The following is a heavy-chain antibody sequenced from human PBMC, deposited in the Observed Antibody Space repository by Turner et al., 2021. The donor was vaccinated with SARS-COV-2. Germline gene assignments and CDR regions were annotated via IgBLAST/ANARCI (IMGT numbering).Heavy chain of an antibody. V-gene: IGHV4-34*01. CDR3: ARGDDPRKSGVV. CDR2: VHPYGTT. D-gene: IGHD3-3*01. J-gene: IGHJ4*02. Sequence: QVQLQPRVAGPLNPSETLSLICAVNGGSVGGYYWTWIRQPPGKGLGWIGGVHPYGTTYYNPSLKGRVSMSVDTSKNQFSLKLNSVTAADTAFDYCARGDDPRKSGVVWGQGTLVTVSS. CDR1: GGSVGGYY.